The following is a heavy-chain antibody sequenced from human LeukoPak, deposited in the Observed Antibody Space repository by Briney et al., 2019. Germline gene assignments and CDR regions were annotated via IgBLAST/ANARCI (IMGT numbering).Heavy chain of an antibody. V-gene: IGHV4-59*01. D-gene: IGHD5-12*01. CDR3: XXVRGYSAXXHGIFDY. CDR2: MFYTGTT. J-gene: IGHJ4*02. CDR1: GDSISSSY. Sequence: SETLSLTCTVSGDSISSSYWSWIRQPPGKGLEWIGYMFYTGTTNYNPSLQSRVTISVDTSKNQFSLRLRDVTAADTAVYYFXXVRGYSAXXHGIFDYWGQGTLVTVSS.